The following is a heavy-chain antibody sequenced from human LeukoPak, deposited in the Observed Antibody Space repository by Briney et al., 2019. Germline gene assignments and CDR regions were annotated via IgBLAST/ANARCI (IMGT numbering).Heavy chain of an antibody. Sequence: GESLKISXKGSGYSFTSYWIGWVRQTPGKGLEWMGIIYPGDSDTRYSPSFQGHVTISADNSISTAYLQWSSLKASDTAMYYCARRYYDILTGYYSDDYWGQGTLVTVSS. CDR2: IYPGDSDT. V-gene: IGHV5-51*01. CDR1: GYSFTSYW. J-gene: IGHJ4*02. CDR3: ARRYYDILTGYYSDDY. D-gene: IGHD3-9*01.